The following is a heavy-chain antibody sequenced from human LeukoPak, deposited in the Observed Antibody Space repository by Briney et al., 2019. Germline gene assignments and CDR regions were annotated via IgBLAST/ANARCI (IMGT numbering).Heavy chain of an antibody. CDR2: ISYVGSNK. D-gene: IGHD3-9*01. J-gene: IGHJ4*02. CDR1: GFTFSSYA. CDR3: ARGGYYNILTGFRGRFLGFDY. Sequence: GGSLRLSCAASGFTFSSYAMHWVRQAPGKGLEWVAVISYVGSNKYYADSVKGRFTISRDNSKNTLYLQMNSLGPEDTAVYYCARGGYYNILTGFRGRFLGFDYWGQGTLVTVSS. V-gene: IGHV3-30*04.